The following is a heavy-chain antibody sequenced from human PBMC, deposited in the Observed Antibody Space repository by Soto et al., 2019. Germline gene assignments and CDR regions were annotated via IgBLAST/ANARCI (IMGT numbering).Heavy chain of an antibody. CDR3: ASVGNWNYVWY. D-gene: IGHD1-7*01. V-gene: IGHV4-34*01. CDR1: GGSFSGYY. CDR2: INHSGST. J-gene: IGHJ4*02. Sequence: QVQLQQWGAGLLKPSETLSLTCAVYGGSFSGYYWSWIRQPPGKGLEWIGEINHSGSTNYNPSLKSRVTISVDTSKNQFSLKLSSVTAADTAVYYCASVGNWNYVWYWGQGTLVTVSS.